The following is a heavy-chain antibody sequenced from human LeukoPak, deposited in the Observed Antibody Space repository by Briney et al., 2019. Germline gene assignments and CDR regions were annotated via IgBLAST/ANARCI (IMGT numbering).Heavy chain of an antibody. CDR3: ARLFRVVVPAANTHFDY. J-gene: IGHJ4*02. CDR1: GFTFSSYA. CDR2: ISYDGSNK. Sequence: GGSLRLSCAASGFTFSSYAMHWVRRAAGKGLEWVAVISYDGSNKYYADSVKGRFTISRDNSKNTLYLQMNSLRAEDTAVYYCARLFRVVVPAANTHFDYWGQGTLVTVSS. D-gene: IGHD2-2*01. V-gene: IGHV3-30*04.